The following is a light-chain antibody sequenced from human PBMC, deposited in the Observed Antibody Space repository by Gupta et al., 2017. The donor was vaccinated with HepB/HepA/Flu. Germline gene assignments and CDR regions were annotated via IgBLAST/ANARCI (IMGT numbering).Light chain of an antibody. CDR3: CSDAGGDIFI. J-gene: IGLJ1*01. Sequence: SALTQPRSVSGSPGQSVTISCTGTSNDIGNYNYVSWYQQNPGKAPKLIIYDVNKRPSGVPDRFSGSKSGNTASLTISGHKEEEEDDYYCCSDAGGDIFIFGTGTDVSVL. CDR1: SNDIGNYNY. CDR2: DVN. V-gene: IGLV2-11*01.